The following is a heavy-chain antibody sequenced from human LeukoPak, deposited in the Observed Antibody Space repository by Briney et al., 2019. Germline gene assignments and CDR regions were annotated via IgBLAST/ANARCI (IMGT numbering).Heavy chain of an antibody. CDR3: AKVSDYGDYLFDY. CDR1: GFTFKNYG. V-gene: IGHV3-23*01. D-gene: IGHD4-17*01. J-gene: IGHJ4*02. Sequence: GSLRLSCAASGFTFKNYGMNWVRQAPGKGLEWVSGISPGGETPYYADSVRGRFTISRDNSKNTLYLQMNSLRAEDTAVYYCAKVSDYGDYLFDYWGQGTLVTVSS. CDR2: ISPGGETP.